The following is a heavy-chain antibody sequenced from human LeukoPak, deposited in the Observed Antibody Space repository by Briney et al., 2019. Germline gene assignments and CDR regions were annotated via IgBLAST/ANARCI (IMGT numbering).Heavy chain of an antibody. D-gene: IGHD3-10*01. CDR3: AKVGSHFGDY. V-gene: IGHV3-30*02. CDR1: GFTFSSYG. J-gene: IGHJ4*02. CDR2: IAYDGNNQ. Sequence: GGSLRLSCAVSGFTFSSYGMHWVRQAPGKGLEWVAFIAYDGNNQYYADSVKGRFTISRDNSKNTLYPQMNSLRPEDTAVYYCAKVGSHFGDYWGQGTLVIVTS.